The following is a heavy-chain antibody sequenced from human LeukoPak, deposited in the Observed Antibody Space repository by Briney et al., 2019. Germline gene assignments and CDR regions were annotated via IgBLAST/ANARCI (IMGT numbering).Heavy chain of an antibody. CDR3: AREGGAVAGNFDY. CDR1: GFTVSSNY. Sequence: GGSLRLSCAASGFTVSSNYMSWVRQAPGKGLEWVSVIYSGGSTYYADSVKGRFTISRHNSKNTLYLQMNSLRAEDTAVYYRAREGGAVAGNFDYWGQGTLVTVSS. J-gene: IGHJ4*02. D-gene: IGHD6-19*01. V-gene: IGHV3-53*01. CDR2: IYSGGST.